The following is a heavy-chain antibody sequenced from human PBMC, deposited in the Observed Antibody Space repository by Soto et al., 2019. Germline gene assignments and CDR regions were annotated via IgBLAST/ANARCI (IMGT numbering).Heavy chain of an antibody. Sequence: EVQLVESGGGLVKPGGSLRLSCAASGFTFSSYSMNWVRQAPGKGLEWVSSISSSSSYIYYADSVKGRFTISRDNAKNSLYLQINSLRAEDTAVYYCARVALRGGGDYWGQGTLVTVSS. J-gene: IGHJ4*02. CDR2: ISSSSSYI. CDR3: ARVALRGGGDY. D-gene: IGHD3-16*01. V-gene: IGHV3-21*01. CDR1: GFTFSSYS.